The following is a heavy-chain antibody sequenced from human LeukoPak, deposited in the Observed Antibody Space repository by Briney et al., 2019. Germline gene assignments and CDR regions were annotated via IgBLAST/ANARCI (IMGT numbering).Heavy chain of an antibody. D-gene: IGHD2-2*01. Sequence: GGSLRLSCAASGFTFSSYAMSWVRQAPGKGLEWVSYISSSGSTIYYADSVKGRFTISRDNAKNSLYLQMNSLRAEDTAVYYCARALKYCSSTSCSHYFDYWGQGTLVTVSS. CDR3: ARALKYCSSTSCSHYFDY. CDR1: GFTFSSYA. J-gene: IGHJ4*02. CDR2: ISSSGSTI. V-gene: IGHV3-48*04.